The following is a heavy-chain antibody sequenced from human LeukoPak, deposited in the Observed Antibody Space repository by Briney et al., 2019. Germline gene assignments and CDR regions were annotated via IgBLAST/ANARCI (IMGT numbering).Heavy chain of an antibody. D-gene: IGHD5-18*01. V-gene: IGHV3-33*01. Sequence: PGGSLRLSCAASGFTFSSYGTHWVRQAPGKGLEWVAVIWYDGSNKYYADSVKGRFTISRDNSKNTLYLQVNSLRAEDTAVYYCARDQDTAMELDIWGQGTMVTVSS. CDR2: IWYDGSNK. CDR3: ARDQDTAMELDI. CDR1: GFTFSSYG. J-gene: IGHJ3*02.